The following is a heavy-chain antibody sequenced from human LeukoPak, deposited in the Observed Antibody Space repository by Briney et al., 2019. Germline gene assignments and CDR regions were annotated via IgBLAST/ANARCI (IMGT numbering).Heavy chain of an antibody. CDR2: INHSGST. D-gene: IGHD2-2*01. CDR3: ARGPATTGNSCYVYY. CDR1: GESFSGYY. Sequence: KPSETLSLTCAVYGESFSGYYWSWIRQPPGKGLEWIGEINHSGSTNYNPSLKSRVAISVDTSKNQFSLMLSSVTAADMAVYYCARGPATTGNSCYVYYWGQGTLVTVSS. J-gene: IGHJ4*02. V-gene: IGHV4-34*01.